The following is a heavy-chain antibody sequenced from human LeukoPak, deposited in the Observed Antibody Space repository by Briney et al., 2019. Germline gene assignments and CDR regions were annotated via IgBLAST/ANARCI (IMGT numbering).Heavy chain of an antibody. Sequence: GGSLRLSCAASGFTFDDYAMHWVRQAPGKGLEWVSGISWNSGSIGYADSVKGRFTISRDNAKNSLYLQMNSLRAEDMALYYCANSLAFSDAFDIWGQGTMVTVSS. D-gene: IGHD3-16*01. V-gene: IGHV3-9*03. CDR2: ISWNSGSI. J-gene: IGHJ3*02. CDR1: GFTFDDYA. CDR3: ANSLAFSDAFDI.